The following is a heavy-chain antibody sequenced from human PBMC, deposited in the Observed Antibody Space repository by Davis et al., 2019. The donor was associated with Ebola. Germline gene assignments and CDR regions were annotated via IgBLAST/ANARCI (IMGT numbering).Heavy chain of an antibody. V-gene: IGHV3-30*02. CDR3: ARMPLDYYYGMDV. D-gene: IGHD2-2*01. J-gene: IGHJ6*04. Sequence: GESLKISCTASGFTFSNYGIHWVRQAPGKGLEWVTFIRFDGSSEYYVDSVKGRFTISRDNAKNTVYLQMSSLRAEDTAVYYCARMPLDYYYGMDVWGKGTTVTVSS. CDR2: IRFDGSSE. CDR1: GFTFSNYG.